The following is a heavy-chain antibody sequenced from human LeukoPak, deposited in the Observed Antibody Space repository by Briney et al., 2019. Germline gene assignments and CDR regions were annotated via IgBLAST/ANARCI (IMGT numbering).Heavy chain of an antibody. V-gene: IGHV4-61*01. Sequence: PSETLSLTCTVSGGSISSSSYYWGWIRQPPGKGLEWIGYIYYSGSTNYNPSLKSRVTISVDTSKNQFSLKLSSVTAADTAVYYCAREWNCGGDCYSVFDYWGQGTLVTVSS. CDR3: AREWNCGGDCYSVFDY. CDR1: GGSISSSSYY. CDR2: IYYSGST. D-gene: IGHD2-21*01. J-gene: IGHJ4*02.